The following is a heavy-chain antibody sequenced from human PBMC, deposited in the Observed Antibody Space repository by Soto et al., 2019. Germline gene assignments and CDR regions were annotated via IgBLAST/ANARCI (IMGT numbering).Heavy chain of an antibody. Sequence: PGGSLILSCAASGFTVSSNYMSWVRQAPGKGLEWVSVIYSGGSTYYADSVKGRFTISRHNSKNTLYLQMNSLRAEDTAVYYCARDIVTTLAARPLYYYYMDVWGKGTTVTVSS. CDR2: IYSGGST. CDR1: GFTVSSNY. J-gene: IGHJ6*03. CDR3: ARDIVTTLAARPLYYYYMDV. D-gene: IGHD6-6*01. V-gene: IGHV3-53*04.